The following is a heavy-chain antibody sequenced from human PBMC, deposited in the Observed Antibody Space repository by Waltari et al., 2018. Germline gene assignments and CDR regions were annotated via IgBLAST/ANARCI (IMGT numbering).Heavy chain of an antibody. D-gene: IGHD6-13*01. CDR1: GYSIRSGYY. J-gene: IGHJ4*02. Sequence: QVQLQESGPGLLNPSETLSLTCAVSGYSIRSGYYWGWVRPPPGKGLGWIGSVYHSGNTYYNPSLKSRLSISADTSNNQLSLKLSSVTAADTAVYYCARGAAAGSGPLIDYWGQGILVTVSS. V-gene: IGHV4-38-2*01. CDR3: ARGAAAGSGPLIDY. CDR2: VYHSGNT.